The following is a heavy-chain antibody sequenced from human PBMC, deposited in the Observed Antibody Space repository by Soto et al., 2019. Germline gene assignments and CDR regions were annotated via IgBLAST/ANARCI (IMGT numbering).Heavy chain of an antibody. D-gene: IGHD2-15*01. V-gene: IGHV3-23*01. CDR3: AKTKGNYCSGGSCYYFDK. J-gene: IGHJ4*02. CDR1: GFSFSSYA. CDR2: ISGNGGRT. Sequence: GSLRLSCAASGFSFSSYAVGWVRQAPGKGLEWVSVISGNGGRTYYADSVKGRFIISRDNSKNTLFLQMDSLRGEDTAIYYCAKTKGNYCSGGSCYYFDKWGQGVLVTGSS.